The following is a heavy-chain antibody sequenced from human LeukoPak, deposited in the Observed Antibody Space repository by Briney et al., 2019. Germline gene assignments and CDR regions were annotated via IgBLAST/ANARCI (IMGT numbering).Heavy chain of an antibody. CDR3: ARGSVVTTVTTSGFDI. Sequence: ASVTVSCKASGYTFTSYYMHWVRQAPGQGLEWMGIINPSGGSTSYAQKFQGRVTMTRDTSTSTVYMELSSLRSEDTAVYYCARGSVVTTVTTSGFDIWGQGTMVTVSS. CDR2: INPSGGST. CDR1: GYTFTSYY. D-gene: IGHD4-17*01. V-gene: IGHV1-46*01. J-gene: IGHJ3*02.